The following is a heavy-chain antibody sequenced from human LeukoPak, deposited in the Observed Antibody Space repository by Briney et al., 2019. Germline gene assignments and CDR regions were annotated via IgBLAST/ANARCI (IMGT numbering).Heavy chain of an antibody. CDR2: IYYSGST. D-gene: IGHD3-22*01. CDR1: GGSISSYY. Sequence: SETLSLTCTVSGGSISSYYWSWLRQPPGKGLEWIGYIYYSGSTHYNPSLRSRVTISGDTSKNQFSLKLMSVTAADTAVYYCARSSESYDSSGYYSYYFDYWGQGTLVTVSS. J-gene: IGHJ4*02. CDR3: ARSSESYDSSGYYSYYFDY. V-gene: IGHV4-59*01.